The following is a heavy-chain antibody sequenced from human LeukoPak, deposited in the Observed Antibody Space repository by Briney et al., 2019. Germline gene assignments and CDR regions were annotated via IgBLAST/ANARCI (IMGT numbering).Heavy chain of an antibody. CDR3: ARPLDYYDSSGYYPVDDAFDI. J-gene: IGHJ3*02. CDR2: ISFHGTDT. D-gene: IGHD3-22*01. Sequence: PGGSLRLSCAASGFTFISYAIHWVRQAPGKGLEWVAVISFHGTDTFYADSVKGRFTISRDNSKNTLYLQMSSLRGDDTAVYYCARPLDYYDSSGYYPVDDAFDIWGQGTMVTVSS. V-gene: IGHV3-30*04. CDR1: GFTFISYA.